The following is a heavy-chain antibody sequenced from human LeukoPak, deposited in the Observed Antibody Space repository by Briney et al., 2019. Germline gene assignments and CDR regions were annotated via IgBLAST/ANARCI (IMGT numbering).Heavy chain of an antibody. V-gene: IGHV3-66*01. CDR3: ARGYCGGGICYSLHY. J-gene: IGHJ4*02. CDR2: IYSGGST. Sequence: GGSLRLSCAASGFTVSSNYMTWVRQAPGKGLEWVSVIYSGGSTYYADSVKGRFTISRDDSKNTLYLQMNSLRAEDTAVYYCARGYCGGGICYSLHYWGQGTLVTVSS. CDR1: GFTVSSNY. D-gene: IGHD2-15*01.